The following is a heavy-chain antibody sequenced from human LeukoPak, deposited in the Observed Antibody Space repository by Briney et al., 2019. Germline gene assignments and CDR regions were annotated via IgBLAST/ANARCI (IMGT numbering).Heavy chain of an antibody. D-gene: IGHD2-15*01. J-gene: IGHJ4*02. CDR1: GFTFSSYW. CDR2: IKQDGSEK. Sequence: PGGSLRLSCAASGFTFSSYWMSWVRQAPGKGLEWVANIKQDGSEKYYVDSVKGRFTISRDNAKNSLYLQMNSLRAEDTAVYYCARAPRRCSGGRCYSSTFDYWGQGTRVTVSS. CDR3: ARAPRRCSGGRCYSSTFDY. V-gene: IGHV3-7*01.